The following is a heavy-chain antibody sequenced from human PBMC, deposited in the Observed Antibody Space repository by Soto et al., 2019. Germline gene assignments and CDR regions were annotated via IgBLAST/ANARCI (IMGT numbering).Heavy chain of an antibody. CDR1: GFTFSNAW. V-gene: IGHV3-15*07. Sequence: EVQLVESGGGLVKPGGSLRLSCAASGFTFSNAWMNWVRQAPGKGLEWVGRIKSKTDGGTTDYAAPVKGKFTISRDDSKNTLYLQMNSLKTEDTAVYYCTTGGFGEFRDAFDIWGQGTMVTVSS. CDR3: TTGGFGEFRDAFDI. CDR2: IKSKTDGGTT. D-gene: IGHD3-10*01. J-gene: IGHJ3*02.